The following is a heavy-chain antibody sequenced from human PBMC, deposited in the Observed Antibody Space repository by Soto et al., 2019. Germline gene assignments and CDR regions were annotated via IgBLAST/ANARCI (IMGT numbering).Heavy chain of an antibody. J-gene: IGHJ6*02. Sequence: SETLSLTCAVYGGSFSGYYWSWIRQPPGKGLEWIGEINHSGSTNYNPSLKSRVTISVDTSKNQFSLKLSSVTAADTAVYYCARVVLWFGYYYYYGMDVWGHGTTVTVSS. V-gene: IGHV4-34*01. D-gene: IGHD3-10*01. CDR3: ARVVLWFGYYYYYGMDV. CDR2: INHSGST. CDR1: GGSFSGYY.